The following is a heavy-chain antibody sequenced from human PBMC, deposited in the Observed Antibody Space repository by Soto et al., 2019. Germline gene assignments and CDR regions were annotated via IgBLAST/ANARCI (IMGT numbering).Heavy chain of an antibody. CDR1: GVTFISYA. V-gene: IGHV3-64D*08. CDR3: VKDWSDSWYVSAFDI. D-gene: IGHD6-13*01. J-gene: IGHJ3*02. Sequence: PGGFLRLSCSASGVTFISYAMHWVRQAPGKGLEYVSAISSSGGSTYYADSVKGRFTISRDNSKNTLYLQMSSLRAEDTAVYYCVKDWSDSWYVSAFDIWGQGTMVTVSS. CDR2: ISSSGGST.